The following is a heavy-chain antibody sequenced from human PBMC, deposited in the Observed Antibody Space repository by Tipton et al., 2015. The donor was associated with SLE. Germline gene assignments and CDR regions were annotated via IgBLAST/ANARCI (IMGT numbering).Heavy chain of an antibody. J-gene: IGHJ4*02. CDR2: IRSSDSAI. D-gene: IGHD3-3*01. V-gene: IGHV3-11*01. CDR3: ARGGGKYAFWSGSLDY. CDR1: GFTFSTNA. Sequence: SLRLSCAASGFTFSTNAMSWIRQAPGKGLEWVSYIRSSDSAIYYADSVKGRFTISRDNARDSLYLQMNSLRAEDTAVYYCARGGGKYAFWSGSLDYWGQGTLVTVSS.